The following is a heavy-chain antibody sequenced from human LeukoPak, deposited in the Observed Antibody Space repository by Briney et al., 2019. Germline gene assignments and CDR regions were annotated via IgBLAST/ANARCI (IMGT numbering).Heavy chain of an antibody. V-gene: IGHV3-23*01. Sequence: PGGSLRLSCAASGFTFSSYAMSWVRQAPGKGLEWVSGISGSGGSTYYADSVKGRFTISRDNSKNTLYLQMNSLRAEDTAVYYCAKEGGYCSSSSCYDGYYFDYWGQGTLVTVSS. CDR3: AKEGGYCSSSSCYDGYYFDY. CDR2: ISGSGGST. J-gene: IGHJ4*02. CDR1: GFTFSSYA. D-gene: IGHD2-2*01.